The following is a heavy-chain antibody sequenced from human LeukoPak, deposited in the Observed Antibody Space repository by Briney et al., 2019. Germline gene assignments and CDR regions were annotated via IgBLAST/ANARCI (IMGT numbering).Heavy chain of an antibody. CDR3: ASALLEKYSSGPDPRLGSSPPYMDV. D-gene: IGHD6-19*01. CDR2: INPSGGST. Sequence: ASVKVSCKASGYTFTSYYMHWVRQAPGQGLEWMGIINPSGGSTSYAQKFQGRVTMTRDMSTSTVYMELSSLRSEDTAVYYCASALLEKYSSGPDPRLGSSPPYMDVWGKGTTVTISS. J-gene: IGHJ6*03. V-gene: IGHV1-46*01. CDR1: GYTFTSYY.